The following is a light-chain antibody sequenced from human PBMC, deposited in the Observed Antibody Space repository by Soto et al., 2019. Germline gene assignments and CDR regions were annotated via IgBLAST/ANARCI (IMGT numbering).Light chain of an antibody. CDR3: FSYTSSTAYV. J-gene: IGLJ1*01. Sequence: QSVLTQPASVSGSPGQSITISCTGTSSDVGGYKNVSWYQLHPGKAPKLMIYEASNRPLGISNRSSASKSGNTASLTISGLQAEDEADYYCFSYTSSTAYVFGPGTKVTVL. V-gene: IGLV2-14*01. CDR2: EAS. CDR1: SSDVGGYKN.